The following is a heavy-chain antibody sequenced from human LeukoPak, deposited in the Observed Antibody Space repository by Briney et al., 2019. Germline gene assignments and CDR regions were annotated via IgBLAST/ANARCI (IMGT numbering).Heavy chain of an antibody. V-gene: IGHV3-30*04. CDR2: ISYDGSNK. Sequence: GGSLRLSCAASGSTFSSYAMHWVRQAPGKGLEWVAVISYDGSNKYYADSVKGRFTISRDNSKNTLYLQMNSLRAEDTAVYYCAKSYRDYDWFDYWGQGTLVTVSS. D-gene: IGHD4-17*01. CDR3: AKSYRDYDWFDY. J-gene: IGHJ4*02. CDR1: GSTFSSYA.